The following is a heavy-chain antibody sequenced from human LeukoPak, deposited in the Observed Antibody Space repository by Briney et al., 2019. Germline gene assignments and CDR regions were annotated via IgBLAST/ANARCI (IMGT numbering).Heavy chain of an antibody. V-gene: IGHV3-23*01. CDR2: ISGSGDST. CDR1: GFGFISYA. J-gene: IGHJ3*02. Sequence: GGSLRLSCGASGFGFISYAMSWVRQAPGKGLEWVSGISGSGDSTYYADSVKGRFTLSRDNSKNTVCLQMNSLRAEDTAVYYCAKVASSCSSTSCYMDAFDIWGQGTMVTVSS. CDR3: AKVASSCSSTSCYMDAFDI. D-gene: IGHD2-2*02.